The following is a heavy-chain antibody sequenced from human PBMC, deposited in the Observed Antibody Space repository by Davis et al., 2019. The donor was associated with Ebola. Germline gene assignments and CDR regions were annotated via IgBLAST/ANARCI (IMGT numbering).Heavy chain of an antibody. CDR3: AKEGPSRNPFDY. Sequence: PGGSLRLSCAASGFTFSSYGMHWVRQAPGKGLEWVAVIWYDGSNKYYADSVKGRFTISRDNSKNTLYLQMNSLRAEDTAVYYCAKEGPSRNPFDYWGQGTLVTVSS. CDR2: IWYDGSNK. V-gene: IGHV3-30*02. CDR1: GFTFSSYG. J-gene: IGHJ4*02. D-gene: IGHD1-14*01.